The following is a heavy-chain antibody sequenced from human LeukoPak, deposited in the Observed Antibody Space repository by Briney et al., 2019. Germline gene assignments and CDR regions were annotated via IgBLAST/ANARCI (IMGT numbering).Heavy chain of an antibody. Sequence: PSQTLSLTCTVSGGSISSGDYYCSWIRQPPGKGLERIRYIYYSGSTYYIPSLKSRVTISVDTSKNQFSLKLSSVTAADTAVYYCARARPVPAAIPGWFDPWGQGTLVTVSS. CDR2: IYYSGST. J-gene: IGHJ5*02. V-gene: IGHV4-30-4*08. CDR1: GGSISSGDYY. D-gene: IGHD2-2*01. CDR3: ARARPVPAAIPGWFDP.